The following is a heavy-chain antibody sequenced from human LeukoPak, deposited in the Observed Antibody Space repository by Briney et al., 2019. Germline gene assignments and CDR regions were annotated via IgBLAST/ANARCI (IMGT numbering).Heavy chain of an antibody. Sequence: ASVKVSCKVSGYTLTELSMHWVRQAPGKGLEWMGGFDPEDGETIYAQKFQGRVTMTEDTSTDTAYMELSSLRSEDTAVYYCATVRRRLWFGELPPFGYWGQGTLVTVSS. V-gene: IGHV1-24*01. CDR3: ATVRRRLWFGELPPFGY. D-gene: IGHD3-10*01. CDR2: FDPEDGET. CDR1: GYTLTELS. J-gene: IGHJ4*02.